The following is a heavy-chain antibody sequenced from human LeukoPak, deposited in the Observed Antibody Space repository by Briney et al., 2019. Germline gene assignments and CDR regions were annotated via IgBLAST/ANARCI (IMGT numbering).Heavy chain of an antibody. CDR3: ARDRGSYGTFDY. CDR2: INHSGST. D-gene: IGHD5-18*01. CDR1: GGSFSGYY. Sequence: PSETLSLICAVYGGSFSGYYWRWIRQPPGKGLEWIGEINHSGSTNYNPSLKSRVTISVDTSKNQFSLKLSSVTAADTAAYYCARDRGSYGTFDYWGQGTLVTVSS. J-gene: IGHJ4*02. V-gene: IGHV4-34*01.